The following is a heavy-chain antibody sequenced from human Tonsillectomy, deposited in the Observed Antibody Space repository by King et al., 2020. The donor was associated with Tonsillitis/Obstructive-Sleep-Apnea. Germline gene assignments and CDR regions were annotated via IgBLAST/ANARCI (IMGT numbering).Heavy chain of an antibody. CDR1: GFTGSGNY. CDR2: IYSGGST. J-gene: IGHJ3*02. Sequence: EVQLVESGGGLVQPGGSLRLSCAASGFTGSGNYMNWVRQAPGKGLEWVSVIYSGGSTYYADSVKGRFTISRDNSKNTLYVQMHSLRAEDTAVYYFARDGVIRDAFDIWAKGQWSPSLQ. D-gene: IGHD3-3*01. V-gene: IGHV3-66*01. CDR3: ARDGVIRDAFDI.